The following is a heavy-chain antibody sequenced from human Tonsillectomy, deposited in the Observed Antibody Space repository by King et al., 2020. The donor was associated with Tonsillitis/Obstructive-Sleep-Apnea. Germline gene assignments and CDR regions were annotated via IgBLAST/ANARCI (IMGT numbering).Heavy chain of an antibody. J-gene: IGHJ5*02. CDR3: AREGVPNWNHEPS. V-gene: IGHV3-48*02. CDR2: ISGGSSTI. Sequence: QLVQSGGGLVQPGGSLRLSCAASGFTFSAYSMNWVRQAPGKGLEWVSYISGGSSTIYYADSVKGRFTISIDNAKNSLSLQMNSLRDEDTAVYYCAREGVPNWNHEPSWGQGTLVTVSS. D-gene: IGHD1-14*01. CDR1: GFTFSAYS.